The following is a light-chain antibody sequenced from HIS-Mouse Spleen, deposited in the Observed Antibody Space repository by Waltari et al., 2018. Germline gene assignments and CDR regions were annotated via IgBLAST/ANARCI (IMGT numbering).Light chain of an antibody. V-gene: IGLV3-10*01. Sequence: SYELTQPPSVSVSPGQTARLTCSGHALPKKHAYWYQQKSGQAPVLVLYEDSKRPSGIPERFSGSSSGTMATLTISGAQVEDEADYYCYSTDSSGNHRVFGGGTKLTVL. J-gene: IGLJ2*01. CDR3: YSTDSSGNHRV. CDR2: EDS. CDR1: ALPKKH.